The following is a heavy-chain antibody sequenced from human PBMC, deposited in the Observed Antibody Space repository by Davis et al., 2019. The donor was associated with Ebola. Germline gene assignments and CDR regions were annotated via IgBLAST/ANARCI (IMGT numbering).Heavy chain of an antibody. CDR2: IKQDGSEK. V-gene: IGHV3-7*01. J-gene: IGHJ3*02. CDR3: ARDTEKIAVAALHPFNAFDI. Sequence: PGGSLRLSCAASGFTFSSYWMSWVRQAPGKGLEWVANIKQDGSEKYYVDSVKGRFPISRDNAKNSLYLQMNSLGAEDTAVYYCARDTEKIAVAALHPFNAFDIWGQGTMVTVSS. D-gene: IGHD6-19*01. CDR1: GFTFSSYW.